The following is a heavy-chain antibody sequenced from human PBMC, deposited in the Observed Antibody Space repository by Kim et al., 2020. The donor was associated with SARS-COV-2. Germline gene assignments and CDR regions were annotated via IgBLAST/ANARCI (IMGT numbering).Heavy chain of an antibody. CDR2: ISSSSSYI. Sequence: GGSLRLSCAASGFTFSSYSMNWVRQAPGKGLEWVSSISSSSSYIYYADSVKGRFTISRDNAKNSLYLQMNSLRAEDTAVYYCARGRQQRPNTWMDVWGQGTTVTVSS. J-gene: IGHJ6*02. V-gene: IGHV3-21*01. D-gene: IGHD6-13*01. CDR3: ARGRQQRPNTWMDV. CDR1: GFTFSSYS.